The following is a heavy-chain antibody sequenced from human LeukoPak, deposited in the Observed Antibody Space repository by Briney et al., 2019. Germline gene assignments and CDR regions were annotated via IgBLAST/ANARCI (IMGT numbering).Heavy chain of an antibody. V-gene: IGHV1-69*06. J-gene: IGHJ4*02. CDR3: ARTHHDYGDPFDY. CDR2: IIPIFGTA. Sequence: GASVKVSCKASGGTFSSYAISWVRQAPGQGLEWMGGIIPIFGTANYAQKFQGRVTIIADKSTSTAYMELSSLRSEDTAVYYCARTHHDYGDPFDYWGQGTLVTVSS. D-gene: IGHD4-17*01. CDR1: GGTFSSYA.